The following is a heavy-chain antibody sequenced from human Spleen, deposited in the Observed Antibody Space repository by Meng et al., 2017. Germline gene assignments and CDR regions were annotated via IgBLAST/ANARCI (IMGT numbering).Heavy chain of an antibody. D-gene: IGHD6-19*01. CDR1: GDSITTDY. CDR2: IYPGGST. Sequence: SETLSLTCLVSGDSITTDYWNWIRQPPGKGLELIGEIYPGGSTTYNPSLKSRVTISVDTSKNQFSLKLNSVTAADTAVYYCARGYGWYNYWGQGTLVTVSS. V-gene: IGHV4-34*01. CDR3: ARGYGWYNY. J-gene: IGHJ4*02.